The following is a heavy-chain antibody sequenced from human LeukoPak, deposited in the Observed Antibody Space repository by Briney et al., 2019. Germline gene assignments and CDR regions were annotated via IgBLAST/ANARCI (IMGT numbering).Heavy chain of an antibody. V-gene: IGHV1-2*02. J-gene: IGHJ4*02. CDR3: ARVRVTGSCGLDLGH. D-gene: IGHD1-26*01. CDR1: GYTFTGYF. CDR2: IDPNSGGT. Sequence: GASVKVSCKASGYTFTGYFMHWVRQAPGQGFEWMGWIDPNSGGTNYAQNFQGRVTMTRDTSISTAYMELSRLRSDDTAVYYCARVRVTGSCGLDLGHWGQGTLVTVSS.